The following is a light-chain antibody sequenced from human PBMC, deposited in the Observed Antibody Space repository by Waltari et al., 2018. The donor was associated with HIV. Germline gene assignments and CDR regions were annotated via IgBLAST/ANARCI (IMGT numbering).Light chain of an antibody. J-gene: IGLJ1*01. CDR2: RNE. Sequence: QSGLTQPPSLSGTPGQRLTIPCSGNNSNIGRNYVFWYRQLPGTAPSLLVYRNERQPSGVADRFSGARSGASASLVIGGLRGEDEADYFCASWDDGLSGHVFGGGTTVSV. CDR1: NSNIGRNY. V-gene: IGLV1-47*01. CDR3: ASWDDGLSGHV.